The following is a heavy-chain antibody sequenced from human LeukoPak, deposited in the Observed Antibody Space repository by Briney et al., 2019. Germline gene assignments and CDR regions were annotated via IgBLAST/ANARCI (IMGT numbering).Heavy chain of an antibody. CDR2: ISGSGGGT. CDR1: GFTFSSYT. J-gene: IGHJ2*01. CDR3: ARDMEQWLVQDWYFDL. D-gene: IGHD6-19*01. Sequence: GGSLRLSCAASGFTFSSYTMNWVRQAPGKGLEWVSAISGSGGGTFYADSVKGRFTVSRDNSKNTLYLQMNSLRAEDTAVYYCARDMEQWLVQDWYFDLWGRGTLVTVSS. V-gene: IGHV3-23*01.